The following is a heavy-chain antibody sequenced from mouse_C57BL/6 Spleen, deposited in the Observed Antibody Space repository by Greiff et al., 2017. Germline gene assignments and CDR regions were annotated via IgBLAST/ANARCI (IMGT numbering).Heavy chain of an antibody. Sequence: QVQLQQPGAELVRPGSSVKLSCKASGYTFTSYWMDWVKQRPGQGLEWIGNIYPSDSETHYNQKFKDKATLTVDKSSSTAYMQLSSLTSEDSAVYYCARKGLPLYAMDYWGQGTSVTVSS. CDR3: ARKGLPLYAMDY. CDR1: GYTFTSYW. V-gene: IGHV1-61*01. J-gene: IGHJ4*01. CDR2: IYPSDSET.